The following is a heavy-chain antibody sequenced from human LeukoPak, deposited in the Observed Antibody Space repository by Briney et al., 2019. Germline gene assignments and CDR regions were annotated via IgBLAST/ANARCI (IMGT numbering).Heavy chain of an antibody. J-gene: IGHJ5*02. Sequence: SQTLSLTCTVSGGSISSGGYYWSWIRQPPGKGLEWIGYIYHSGSTYYNPSLKSRVTISVDRSKNQFSLKLSSVTAADTAVYYCAKDLTTWPNPNWFDPWGQGTLVTVSS. D-gene: IGHD1-14*01. V-gene: IGHV4-30-2*01. CDR3: AKDLTTWPNPNWFDP. CDR2: IYHSGST. CDR1: GGSISSGGYY.